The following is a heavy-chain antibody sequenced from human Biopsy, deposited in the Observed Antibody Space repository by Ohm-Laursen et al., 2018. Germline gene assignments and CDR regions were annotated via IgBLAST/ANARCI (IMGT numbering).Heavy chain of an antibody. Sequence: TLSLTCVVYGGSFSDYYWGWIRQPPGKGLEWIGNIYYDGITYYNPSLKTRVAMSVDTSKNQFSLRLTSVTAADTAVYYCARVAGGYAYYYGMDVWGQGTAVIVSS. CDR3: ARVAGGYAYYYGMDV. CDR2: IYYDGIT. D-gene: IGHD5-12*01. CDR1: GGSFSDYY. J-gene: IGHJ6*02. V-gene: IGHV4-59*04.